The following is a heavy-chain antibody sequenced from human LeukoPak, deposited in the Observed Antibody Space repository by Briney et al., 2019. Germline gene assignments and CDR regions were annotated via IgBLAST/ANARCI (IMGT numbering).Heavy chain of an antibody. CDR1: GFSFSNHG. J-gene: IGHJ6*02. CDR2: IWYDGSNK. CDR3: ARDWHDSTGGYGMDV. V-gene: IGHV3-33*01. D-gene: IGHD3-22*01. Sequence: PGGSLRLSCAASGFSFSNHGIHWVRQAPGKGLEWVSLIWYDGSNKYYADSVKGRFTISRDDSKNTVYLQMNSLRAEDTAVYYCARDWHDSTGGYGMDVWGQGTTVTVSS.